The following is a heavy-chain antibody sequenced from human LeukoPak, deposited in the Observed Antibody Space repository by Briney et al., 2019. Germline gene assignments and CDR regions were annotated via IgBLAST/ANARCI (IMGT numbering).Heavy chain of an antibody. Sequence: PSETLSLTCAVYGGSFSGYYWSWIRQPPGKGLEWIGEINHSGSTNYNPSLKSRVTISVDTSKNQFSLKLSSVTAADSAVYYCARRRGTSGMDVWGKGTTVTVSS. CDR2: INHSGST. J-gene: IGHJ6*03. D-gene: IGHD1-7*01. CDR1: GGSFSGYY. V-gene: IGHV4-34*01. CDR3: ARRRGTSGMDV.